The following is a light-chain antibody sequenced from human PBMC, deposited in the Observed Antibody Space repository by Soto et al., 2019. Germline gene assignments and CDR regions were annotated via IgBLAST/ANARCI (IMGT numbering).Light chain of an antibody. V-gene: IGLV4-69*01. CDR2: RNSDGSH. J-gene: IGLJ2*01. CDR1: SGHSSYA. Sequence: QPVLTQSPSASASLGASVKLTCTLSSGHSSYAIAWHQQRPEKGPRYLMKRNSDGSHSKGDGIPDRFSGSSSGAERYLTISSLQSEDEADYHCQTWVTGIQVFGGGTKLTVL. CDR3: QTWVTGIQV.